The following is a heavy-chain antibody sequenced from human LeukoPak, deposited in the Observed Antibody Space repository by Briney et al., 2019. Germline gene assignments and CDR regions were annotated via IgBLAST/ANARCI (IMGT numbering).Heavy chain of an antibody. Sequence: PSETLSLTCTVSGGSISSYYWSWIRQPAGKGLEWIGRIYTSGSTNYNPSLKSRVTMSVDTSKNQFSLKLSSVTAADTAVYYCARAPEDYGSGSYHDYWGQGTLVTVSS. CDR3: ARAPEDYGSGSYHDY. V-gene: IGHV4-4*07. CDR2: IYTSGST. J-gene: IGHJ4*02. CDR1: GGSISSYY. D-gene: IGHD3-10*01.